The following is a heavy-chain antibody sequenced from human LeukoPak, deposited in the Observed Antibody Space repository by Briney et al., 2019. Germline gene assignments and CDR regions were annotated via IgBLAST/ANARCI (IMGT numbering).Heavy chain of an antibody. D-gene: IGHD4-17*01. CDR1: GGSISSSSYY. J-gene: IGHJ6*02. Sequence: SETLSLTCTVSGGSISSSSYYWGWIRQPPGKGLEWIGSIYYSGSTYYNPSLKSRVTISVDTSKNQFSLKLSSVTAADTAVYYCARDRCTVTCYGMDVWGQGTTVTVSS. CDR2: IYYSGST. V-gene: IGHV4-39*07. CDR3: ARDRCTVTCYGMDV.